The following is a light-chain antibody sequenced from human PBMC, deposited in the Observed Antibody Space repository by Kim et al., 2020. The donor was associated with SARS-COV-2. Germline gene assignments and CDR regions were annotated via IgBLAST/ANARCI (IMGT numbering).Light chain of an antibody. V-gene: IGKV1-27*01. CDR2: AAS. CDR1: EDISSY. J-gene: IGKJ1*01. Sequence: IQMTQSPSSLSASVGDRVTVTCRASEDISSYLVWYQQKPGKAPKPLIYAASTLQSGVPSRFSGSRSGTDFTLTISGLQSEDAATYYCQNYNRAPRTFGRETKVDIK. CDR3: QNYNRAPRT.